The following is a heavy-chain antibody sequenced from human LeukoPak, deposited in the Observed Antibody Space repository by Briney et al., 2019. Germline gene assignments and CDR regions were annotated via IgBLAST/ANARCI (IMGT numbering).Heavy chain of an antibody. CDR2: IKTDGSQI. Sequence: GGSLRLSCVASGFTFSSYWMTWVRQAPGKGLEWVANIKTDGSQIYYVDSVKGRFTISRDNAKNSLYLQMYSLRAEDTAVYYCARDPGSGYEEHFDYWGQGTLVTVSS. D-gene: IGHD5-12*01. V-gene: IGHV3-7*03. J-gene: IGHJ4*02. CDR1: GFTFSSYW. CDR3: ARDPGSGYEEHFDY.